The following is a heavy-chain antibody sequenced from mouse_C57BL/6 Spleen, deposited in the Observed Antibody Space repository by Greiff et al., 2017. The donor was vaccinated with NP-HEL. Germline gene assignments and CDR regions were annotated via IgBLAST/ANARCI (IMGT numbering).Heavy chain of an antibody. CDR3: ARPYSNEGYFDV. Sequence: DVMLVESGGGLVQPGGSLKLSCAASGFTFSDYGMAWVRQAPRKGPEWVAFISNLAYSIYYADTVTGRFTISRENAKNTLYLEMSSLRSEDTAMYYCARPYSNEGYFDVWGTGTTVTVSS. V-gene: IGHV5-15*01. D-gene: IGHD2-5*01. CDR1: GFTFSDYG. CDR2: ISNLAYSI. J-gene: IGHJ1*03.